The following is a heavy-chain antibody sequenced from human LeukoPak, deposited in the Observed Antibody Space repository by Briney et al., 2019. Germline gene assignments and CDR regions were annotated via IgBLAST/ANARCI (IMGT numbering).Heavy chain of an antibody. J-gene: IGHJ1*01. CDR3: ANAYCSSTSCLAEYFQH. V-gene: IGHV4-59*08. CDR1: GGSISSYY. CDR2: IYYSGST. D-gene: IGHD2-2*01. Sequence: SETLSLTCTVSGGSISSYYWSWIRQPPGKGLEWIGYIYYSGSTNYNPSLKSRVTISVDTSKNQFSLKLSSVTAADTALYYCANAYCSSTSCLAEYFQHWGQGTLVTVSS.